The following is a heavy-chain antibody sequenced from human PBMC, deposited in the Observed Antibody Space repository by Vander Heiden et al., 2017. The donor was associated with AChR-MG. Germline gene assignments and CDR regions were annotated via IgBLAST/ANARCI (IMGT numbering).Heavy chain of an antibody. D-gene: IGHD6-19*01. CDR2: INPNSVGT. J-gene: IGHJ5*02. Sequence: QVQLVQSGAEVKKPGASVKVSCKASGYTFTGYYMPWVRQAPGQGLEWMGWINPNSVGTNYAQKFQGRVTMTRDTSISTAYMELSRLRSDDTAVYYCARDAPGIAVAGTNANWFDPWGQGTLVTVSS. V-gene: IGHV1-2*02. CDR3: ARDAPGIAVAGTNANWFDP. CDR1: GYTFTGYY.